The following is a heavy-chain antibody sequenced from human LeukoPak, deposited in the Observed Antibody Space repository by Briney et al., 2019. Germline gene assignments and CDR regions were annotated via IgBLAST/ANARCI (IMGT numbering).Heavy chain of an antibody. Sequence: KPGGSLRLSCAASGFTFSDYYMSWIRQAPGKGLEWVSYISSSGSTIYYADSVKGRFTISRDNAKNSLYLQMNSLRAEDTAVYYCARVDPEGYSGCDKSAFDIWGQGTMVTVSS. CDR1: GFTFSDYY. J-gene: IGHJ3*02. D-gene: IGHD5-12*01. V-gene: IGHV3-11*01. CDR3: ARVDPEGYSGCDKSAFDI. CDR2: ISSSGSTI.